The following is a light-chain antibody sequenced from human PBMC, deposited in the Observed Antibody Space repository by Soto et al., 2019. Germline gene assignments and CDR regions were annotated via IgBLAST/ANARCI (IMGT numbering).Light chain of an antibody. J-gene: IGKJ1*01. CDR2: GAS. CDR1: QSVSSN. Sequence: EIVMTQSPDTLSVSPGERATLSCRASQSVSSNLAWYQQKPGQAPRLLIYGASTRATGIPARFSGSGSGTEFTLTLSSLQSEDFAVYYCQQYNNWPGTFGQGTKVDIK. CDR3: QQYNNWPGT. V-gene: IGKV3-15*01.